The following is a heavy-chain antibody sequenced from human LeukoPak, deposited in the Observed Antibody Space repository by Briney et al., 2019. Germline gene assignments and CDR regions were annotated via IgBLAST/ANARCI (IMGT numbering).Heavy chain of an antibody. V-gene: IGHV3-20*04. J-gene: IGHJ6*03. Sequence: GGSLRLSCAASGFTFDDYGMSWVRQAPGKGLEWVSGINWNGGSTGYADSVKGRFTISRDNAKNSLYLQMNSLRAEDTALYYCAGATPPTRYYDFWSGHYSDYYYYYMDVWGKGTTVTVSS. CDR3: AGATPPTRYYDFWSGHYSDYYYYYMDV. CDR2: INWNGGST. D-gene: IGHD3-3*01. CDR1: GFTFDDYG.